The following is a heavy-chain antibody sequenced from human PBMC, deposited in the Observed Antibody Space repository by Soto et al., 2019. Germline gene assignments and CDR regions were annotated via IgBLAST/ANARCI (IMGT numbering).Heavy chain of an antibody. D-gene: IGHD3-22*01. J-gene: IGHJ4*02. CDR2: INHSGST. CDR3: ARYYDSSGSEHGDFDY. Sequence: PSETLSLTCAVYGGSFSCYYWSWIRQAPGKGLEWIGEINHSGSTNYNPSLKSRVTISVDTSKNQFSLKLSSVTAADTAVYYCARYYDSSGSEHGDFDYWGQGTLVTVSS. CDR1: GGSFSCYY. V-gene: IGHV4-34*01.